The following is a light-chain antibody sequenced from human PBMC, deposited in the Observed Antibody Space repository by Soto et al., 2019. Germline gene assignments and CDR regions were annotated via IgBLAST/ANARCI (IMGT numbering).Light chain of an antibody. CDR1: QSISSY. Sequence: DIVLTQSPATLSLSPGERATLSCRASQSISSYLVWFQQKPGQAPRLLIYDASTRATGIPARFSGSGSGTDFTLTISSLEPEDFAVYYCQRRSNWPLTFGPGTKVDIK. V-gene: IGKV3-11*01. J-gene: IGKJ3*01. CDR3: QRRSNWPLT. CDR2: DAS.